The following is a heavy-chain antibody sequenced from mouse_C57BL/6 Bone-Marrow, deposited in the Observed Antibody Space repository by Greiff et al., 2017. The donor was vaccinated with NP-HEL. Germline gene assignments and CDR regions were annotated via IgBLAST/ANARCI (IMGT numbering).Heavy chain of an antibody. J-gene: IGHJ2*01. CDR3: ARNDY. CDR1: GLTFGSYA. CDR2: MSDVGSYT. Sequence: DVKLVESGGGLVKPGGSLKLSCPASGLTFGSYAMSWVRQTPEKRLEWVATMSDVGSYTYYPDNVKGRFTISRDNAKNNLYLQMSHLKSEDTAMYYCARNDYWGQGTTLTVSS. V-gene: IGHV5-4*03.